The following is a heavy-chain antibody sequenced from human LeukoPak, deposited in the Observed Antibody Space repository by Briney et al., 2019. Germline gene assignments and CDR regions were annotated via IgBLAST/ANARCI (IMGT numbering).Heavy chain of an antibody. CDR3: AKAGANWFDP. D-gene: IGHD3-10*01. V-gene: IGHV3-23*01. CDR1: GFTFSGYA. Sequence: GSLRLSCAASGFTFSGYAMSWVRQAPGKGLQWVSTISRSGDNTYYADSAKGRFTISRDNSKNTLYVQMNSLRAEDTAIYYCAKAGANWFDPWGQGTLVTVSS. CDR2: ISRSGDNT. J-gene: IGHJ5*02.